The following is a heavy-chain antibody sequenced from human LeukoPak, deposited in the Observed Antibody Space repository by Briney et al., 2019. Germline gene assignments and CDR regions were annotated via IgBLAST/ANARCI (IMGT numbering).Heavy chain of an antibody. CDR1: GFTFSSYA. D-gene: IGHD3-22*01. Sequence: AGGSLRLSCAASGFTFSSYAMSWVRQAPGKGLEWVPAISGSGGSTYYADSVKGRFTISRDNSKNTLYLQMNSLRAEDTAVYYCAKDGTYYYDSSGYDGYGYFDYWGQGTLVTVSS. J-gene: IGHJ4*02. CDR2: ISGSGGST. CDR3: AKDGTYYYDSSGYDGYGYFDY. V-gene: IGHV3-23*01.